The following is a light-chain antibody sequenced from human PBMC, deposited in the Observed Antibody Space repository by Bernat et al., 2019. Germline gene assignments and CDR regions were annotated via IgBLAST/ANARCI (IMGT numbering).Light chain of an antibody. V-gene: IGLV2-14*03. CDR1: SSDVGAYNY. CDR2: DVS. J-gene: IGLJ3*02. CDR3: GSYRMDSTLV. Sequence: QSALTQPASVSGSPGQSITISCTGTSSDVGAYNYVSWYQQHPGKAPKLMIYDVSDRPSGVSNRFSGAKSGNTASLTISGLQDEDEAEYFCGSYRMDSTLVFGGGTKLTVL.